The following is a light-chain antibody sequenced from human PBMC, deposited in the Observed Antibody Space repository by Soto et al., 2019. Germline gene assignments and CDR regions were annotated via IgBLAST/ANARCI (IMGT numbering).Light chain of an antibody. CDR2: DVS. J-gene: IGLJ2*01. CDR1: SSDVGGYNY. V-gene: IGLV2-11*01. Sequence: QSALTQPRSVSGSPGQSVTISCTGTSSDVGGYNYVSWYQQHPGKAPKLIIYDVSKRPSGVPDRFSGSKSGNTASLTISGLQAEDEDDYHCCSYAGSYTFVFGGGTKLTVL. CDR3: CSYAGSYTFV.